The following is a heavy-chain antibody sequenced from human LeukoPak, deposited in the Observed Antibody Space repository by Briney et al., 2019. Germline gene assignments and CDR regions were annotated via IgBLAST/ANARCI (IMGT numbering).Heavy chain of an antibody. V-gene: IGHV4-39*07. CDR3: ARGRGFFDY. CDR1: GGSISSSSYY. CDR2: IYYSGST. J-gene: IGHJ4*02. Sequence: SETLSLTCTVSGGSISSSSYYWGWIRQPPGKGLEWIGSIYYSGSTYYNPSLKSRVTISVDTSKNQFSLKLSSVTAADTAVYYCARGRGFFDYWGQGTLVTVSS.